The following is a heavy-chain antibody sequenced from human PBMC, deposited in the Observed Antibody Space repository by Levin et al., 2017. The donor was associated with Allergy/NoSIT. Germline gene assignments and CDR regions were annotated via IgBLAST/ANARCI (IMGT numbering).Heavy chain of an antibody. V-gene: IGHV3-15*01. CDR1: GFTFSNAW. CDR2: IKSKTDGGTT. D-gene: IGHD3-22*01. CDR3: TTGGYDSSEDFDY. J-gene: IGHJ4*02. Sequence: GGSLRLSCAASGFTFSNAWMSWVRQAPGKGLEWVGRIKSKTDGGTTDYAAPVKGRFTISRDDSKNTLYLQMNSLKTEDTAVYYCTTGGYDSSEDFDYWGQGTLVTVSS.